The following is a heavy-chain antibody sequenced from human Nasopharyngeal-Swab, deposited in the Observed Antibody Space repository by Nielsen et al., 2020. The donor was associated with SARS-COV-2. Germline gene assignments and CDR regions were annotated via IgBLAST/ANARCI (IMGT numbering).Heavy chain of an antibody. J-gene: IGHJ4*02. CDR1: GFTFSSYA. Sequence: GESLKISCAASGFTFSSYAMSWVRQAPGKGLGWVSGISGSGDRTYYTDSVKGRFTISRDKSKNTLYLQMNSLRAEDTAVYYCAKSVGGIQLWSHLDYWGQGTLVTVSS. CDR2: ISGSGDRT. D-gene: IGHD5-18*01. V-gene: IGHV3-23*01. CDR3: AKSVGGIQLWSHLDY.